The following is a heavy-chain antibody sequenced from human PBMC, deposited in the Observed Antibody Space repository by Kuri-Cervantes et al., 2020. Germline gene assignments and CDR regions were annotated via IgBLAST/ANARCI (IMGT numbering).Heavy chain of an antibody. CDR2: ISSSSSYI. J-gene: IGHJ4*02. D-gene: IGHD3-22*01. CDR3: AKNEFVIPVYYYDSSGYLD. V-gene: IGHV3-21*04. Sequence: LSLTCAASGFTFSSYSMNWVRQAPGKGLEWVSSISSSSSYIYYADSVKGRFTISRDNAKNSLYLQMNSLRAEDTAVYYCAKNEFVIPVYYYDSSGYLDWGQGTLVTVSS. CDR1: GFTFSSYS.